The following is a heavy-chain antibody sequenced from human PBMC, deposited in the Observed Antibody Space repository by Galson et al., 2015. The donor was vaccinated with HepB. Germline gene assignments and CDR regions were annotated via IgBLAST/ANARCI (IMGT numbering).Heavy chain of an antibody. J-gene: IGHJ5*02. CDR2: IIPIFGTA. CDR1: GGTFSSYA. Sequence: SVKVSCKASGGTFSSYAISWVRQAPGQGLEWMGGIIPIFGTANYAQKFQGRVTITADESTSTAYMELSSLRSEDTAVYYCARDPGPCSGGSCYDNWFDPWGQGTLVTVSS. V-gene: IGHV1-69*13. CDR3: ARDPGPCSGGSCYDNWFDP. D-gene: IGHD2-15*01.